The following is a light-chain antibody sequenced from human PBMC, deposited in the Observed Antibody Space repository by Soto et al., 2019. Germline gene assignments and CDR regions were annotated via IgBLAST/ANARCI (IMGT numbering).Light chain of an antibody. V-gene: IGLV2-14*01. CDR3: SSYTSSTTWV. J-gene: IGLJ3*02. Sequence: QSALTQPASVSGSPGQSITISCTGTSSDVGGYNYVSWYQQHPGKAPKLMIYGVSNRPSGVSSRFSGSKSGNTASLTISAPQAEDEADYYCSSYTSSTTWVFGGGTKLTVL. CDR2: GVS. CDR1: SSDVGGYNY.